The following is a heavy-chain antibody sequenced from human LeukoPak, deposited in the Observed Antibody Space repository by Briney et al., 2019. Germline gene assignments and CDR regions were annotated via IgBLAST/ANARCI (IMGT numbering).Heavy chain of an antibody. V-gene: IGHV1-2*02. D-gene: IGHD3-10*01. CDR3: ARGEGKFGEFDFDS. CDR1: GYTFTGYY. Sequence: GASVKVSCKAPGYTFTGYYMHWVRQAPGQGPEWMGWINPNSGGTNYAQKFQDRVTMTRDTSIRTAEMELNSLRSDDTAIYYCARGEGKFGEFDFDSWGQGTLVTVSS. J-gene: IGHJ4*02. CDR2: INPNSGGT.